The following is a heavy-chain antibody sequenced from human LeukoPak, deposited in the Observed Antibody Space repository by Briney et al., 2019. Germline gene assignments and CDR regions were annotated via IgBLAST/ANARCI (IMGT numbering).Heavy chain of an antibody. V-gene: IGHV4-59*01. Sequence: SETLSLTCTVSGGSISNYHWSWVRQPPGKGLERIAYMFSSGSTNYNPSLKSRVTISVDTSKNQLSLRLSSVTAADTAVYYCARSGGIWSGYFYYFDYWGQGTLVTVSS. CDR2: MFSSGST. J-gene: IGHJ4*02. CDR1: GGSISNYH. CDR3: ARSGGIWSGYFYYFDY. D-gene: IGHD3-3*01.